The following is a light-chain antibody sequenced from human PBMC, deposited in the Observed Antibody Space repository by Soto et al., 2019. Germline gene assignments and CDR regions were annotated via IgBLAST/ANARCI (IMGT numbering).Light chain of an antibody. CDR2: DVS. V-gene: IGLV2-11*01. Sequence: QSALTQPRSVSGSPGQSVTISCTGNSSDVGGYNYVSWYQQHPGKAPKLMIYDVSNRPSGVPDRFSGSKSGNTAALTISGLQAEDEADYYCCSYAGSYTFVFGGGTKVTVL. CDR3: CSYAGSYTFV. J-gene: IGLJ2*01. CDR1: SSDVGGYNY.